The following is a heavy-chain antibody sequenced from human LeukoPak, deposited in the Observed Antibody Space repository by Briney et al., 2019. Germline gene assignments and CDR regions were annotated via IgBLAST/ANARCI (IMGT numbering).Heavy chain of an antibody. V-gene: IGHV1-46*01. CDR1: GYAFPGHL. J-gene: IGHJ3*01. Sequence: ASVTVSCKASGYAFPGHLIHWVRQASGPGLQWMGSINPGDGTTEYAQNFEGRVTMTREKSTATVYMDASSLRPDDTAVYFCARLRGYSFDVWGQGTLLTVAS. D-gene: IGHD2-15*01. CDR3: ARLRGYSFDV. CDR2: INPGDGTT.